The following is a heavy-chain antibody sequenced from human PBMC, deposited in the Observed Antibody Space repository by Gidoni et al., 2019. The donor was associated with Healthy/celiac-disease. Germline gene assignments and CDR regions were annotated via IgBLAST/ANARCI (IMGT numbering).Heavy chain of an antibody. CDR2: ISYDGSNK. V-gene: IGHV3-30-3*01. Sequence: QVQLVESGGGVVQPGRPLRLPCAASGFTFSSYAMHWVRQAPGKGLEWVAVISYDGSNKYYADSVKGRFTISRDNSKNTLYLQMNSLRAEDTAVYYCARDSIAVAGAGLGYWGQGTLVTVSS. CDR1: GFTFSSYA. J-gene: IGHJ4*02. D-gene: IGHD6-19*01. CDR3: ARDSIAVAGAGLGY.